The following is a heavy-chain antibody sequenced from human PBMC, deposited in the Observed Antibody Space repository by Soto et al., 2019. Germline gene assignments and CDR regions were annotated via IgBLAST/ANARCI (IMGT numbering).Heavy chain of an antibody. CDR1: GFTFSSYA. CDR3: AKGFIVGPTTPEFDY. Sequence: EVQLLESGGTLVQPGGSLRLSCVASGFTFSSYAMSWVRQAPGKGLEWVSAISGSGGNTYYADSVKGRFTISRDNSKNTLYLQMNSLRAEATAVYYCAKGFIVGPTTPEFDYWGQGTLVTVSS. D-gene: IGHD1-26*01. V-gene: IGHV3-23*01. CDR2: ISGSGGNT. J-gene: IGHJ4*02.